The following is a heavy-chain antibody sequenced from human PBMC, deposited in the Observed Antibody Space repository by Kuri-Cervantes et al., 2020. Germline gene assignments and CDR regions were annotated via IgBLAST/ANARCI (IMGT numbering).Heavy chain of an antibody. Sequence: GESLKISCAASGFTFSIYWMHWVRQAPGKGLEWVAVISYDGSNKYYADSVKGRFTISRDNSKNTLYLQMNSLRAEDTAVYYCARDLGARFDYWGQGTLVTVSS. CDR3: ARDLGARFDY. CDR2: ISYDGSNK. J-gene: IGHJ4*02. CDR1: GFTFSIYW. V-gene: IGHV3-30-3*01. D-gene: IGHD3-16*01.